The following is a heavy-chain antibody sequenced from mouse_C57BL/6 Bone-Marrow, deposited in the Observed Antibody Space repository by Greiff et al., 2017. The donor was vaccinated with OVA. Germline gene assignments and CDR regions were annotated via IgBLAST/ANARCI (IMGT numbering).Heavy chain of an antibody. CDR3: ARRRAYYYGSYYAMDY. J-gene: IGHJ4*01. V-gene: IGHV1-82*01. CDR2: IYPGDGDT. Sequence: VQLQQSGPELVKPGASVKISCKASGYAFSSSWMNWVKQRPGKGLEWIGRIYPGDGDTNYNGKFKGKATLTADKSSSTAYMQLSSLTSEDSAVYFCARRRAYYYGSYYAMDYWGQGTSVTVSS. CDR1: GYAFSSSW. D-gene: IGHD1-1*01.